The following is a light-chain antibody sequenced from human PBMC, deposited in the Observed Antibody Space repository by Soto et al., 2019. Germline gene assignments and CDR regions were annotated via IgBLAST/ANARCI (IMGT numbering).Light chain of an antibody. V-gene: IGKV1-8*01. J-gene: IGKJ5*01. Sequence: AIRMTQSPSSFSASTGDRVTITCRASQGISSYLAWYQQKPGKAPKLLIYAASTLQSGVPSRFSGSGSGTDFTLTISCLQSEDFATYYCQQYCSYLITFGQGTRLEIK. CDR2: AAS. CDR1: QGISSY. CDR3: QQYCSYLIT.